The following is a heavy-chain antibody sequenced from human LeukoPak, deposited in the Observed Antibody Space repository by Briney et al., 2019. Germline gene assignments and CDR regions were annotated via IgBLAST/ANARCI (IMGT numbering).Heavy chain of an antibody. CDR3: AKGLSGSSWYLNWFDP. Sequence: GGSLRLSCAASGFTFSSYGMHGVRQAPGKGLEWVAVISDDGSNKYYVDSVKGRFTISRDNSKNTLYLQMSGLRVEDTAVYYCAKGLSGSSWYLNWFDPWGQGTLATVSS. CDR2: ISDDGSNK. D-gene: IGHD6-13*01. V-gene: IGHV3-30*18. J-gene: IGHJ5*02. CDR1: GFTFSSYG.